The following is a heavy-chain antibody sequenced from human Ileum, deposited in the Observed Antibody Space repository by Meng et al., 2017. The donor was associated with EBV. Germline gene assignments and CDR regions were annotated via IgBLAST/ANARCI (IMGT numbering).Heavy chain of an antibody. CDR3: ARTRGSAGAGADP. V-gene: IGHV4-4*02. D-gene: IGHD6-19*01. Sequence: QWQLQESGPGLVKPSGTLSLTCTVSGDSISSDIWWSWVRQPPGKGLEWIGYIYYSGNANYNPSLKSRLRLSVDTSKNQFSLNLDSVTAADTAVYYCARTRGSAGAGADPWGQGTLVTVSS. CDR1: GDSISSDIW. J-gene: IGHJ5*02. CDR2: IYYSGNA.